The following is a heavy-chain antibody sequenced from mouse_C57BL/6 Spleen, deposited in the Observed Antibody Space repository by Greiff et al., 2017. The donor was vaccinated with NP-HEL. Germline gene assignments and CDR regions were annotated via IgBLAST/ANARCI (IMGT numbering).Heavy chain of an antibody. D-gene: IGHD1-1*01. CDR1: GFTFSDYG. Sequence: EVKLVESGGGLVKPGGSLKLSCAASGFTFSDYGMHWVRQAPEKGLEWVAYISSGSSTIYYADTVKGRFTISRDNAKNTLFLQMTSLRSEDTAMYYCARNYYGRSYVGYWGQSTTLTVSS. V-gene: IGHV5-17*01. J-gene: IGHJ2*01. CDR3: ARNYYGRSYVGY. CDR2: ISSGSSTI.